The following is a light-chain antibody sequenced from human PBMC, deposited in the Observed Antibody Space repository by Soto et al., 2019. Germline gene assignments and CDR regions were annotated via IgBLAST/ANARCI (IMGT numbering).Light chain of an antibody. Sequence: DIQMNQSPSTLSGSVGDRVTITCRASQTISSWLAWYQQKPGKAPKLLIYKASTIKSGVPSRFSGSGSGTEFTLTISSLQPDDFATYYCQHYNSYSEAFGQGTKVDIK. J-gene: IGKJ1*01. CDR3: QHYNSYSEA. V-gene: IGKV1-5*03. CDR2: KAS. CDR1: QTISSW.